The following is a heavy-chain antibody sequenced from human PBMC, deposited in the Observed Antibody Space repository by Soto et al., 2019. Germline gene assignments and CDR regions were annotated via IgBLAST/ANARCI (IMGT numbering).Heavy chain of an antibody. J-gene: IGHJ5*02. Sequence: GGSLRLSCAASGFTFSSYSMNWVRQAPGKGLEWVSSISSSSSYIYYADSVKGRFTISRDNAKNSLYLQMNSLIAEDTSVYYCASAMEWLLFWFDPWGQGTLVTVSS. CDR2: ISSSSSYI. CDR1: GFTFSSYS. CDR3: ASAMEWLLFWFDP. D-gene: IGHD3-3*01. V-gene: IGHV3-21*01.